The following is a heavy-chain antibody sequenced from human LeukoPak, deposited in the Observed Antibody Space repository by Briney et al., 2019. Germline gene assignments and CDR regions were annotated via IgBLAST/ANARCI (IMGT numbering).Heavy chain of an antibody. CDR1: GFTFSDYY. D-gene: IGHD6-19*01. Sequence: GGSLRHSCAASGFTFSDYYMSLIRQAPGKGLEWVSYISSSGSTIYYADSVKGRFTISRDNAKNSLYLQMNSLRAEDTAVYYCSKQWGESLSYWGQGTLVTVSS. CDR3: SKQWGESLSY. J-gene: IGHJ4*02. V-gene: IGHV3-11*01. CDR2: ISSSGSTI.